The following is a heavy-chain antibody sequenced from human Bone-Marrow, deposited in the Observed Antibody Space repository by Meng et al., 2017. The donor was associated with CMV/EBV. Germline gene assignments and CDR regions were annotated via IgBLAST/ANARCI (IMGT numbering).Heavy chain of an antibody. V-gene: IGHV3-30*04. J-gene: IGHJ6*02. D-gene: IGHD3-3*01. CDR2: IAFDGSNK. CDR1: GFTFSSYA. Sequence: GGSLRLSCAASGFTFSSYAMHWVRQAPGKGLEWVAVIAFDGSNKYYADSVKGRFTISRDNFKNTLYLQMNSLRAEDTAVYYCARDITIFGVAPLDVWGQGTTVTVSS. CDR3: ARDITIFGVAPLDV.